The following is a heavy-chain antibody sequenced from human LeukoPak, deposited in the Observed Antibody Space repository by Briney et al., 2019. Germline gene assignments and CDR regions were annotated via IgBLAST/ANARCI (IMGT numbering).Heavy chain of an antibody. J-gene: IGHJ6*03. D-gene: IGHD4-17*01. CDR3: ASVNDYGDPLPRYMDV. Sequence: SETLSLTCTVSGGSIRSYWSWIRQPAGKGLEWIGEIYHSGSTNYNPSLKSRVTISVDKSKNQFSLKLSSVTAADTAVYYCASVNDYGDPLPRYMDVWGKGTAVTVSS. CDR2: IYHSGST. CDR1: GGSIRSY. V-gene: IGHV4-59*12.